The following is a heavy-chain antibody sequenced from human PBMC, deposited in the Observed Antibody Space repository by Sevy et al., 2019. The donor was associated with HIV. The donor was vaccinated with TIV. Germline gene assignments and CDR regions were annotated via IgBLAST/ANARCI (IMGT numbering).Heavy chain of an antibody. J-gene: IGHJ4*02. CDR3: AREGFPRAAVTGVNFGFDY. Sequence: ASVKVSCKASGYTFSDYYMHWVRQAPGQGLEWMGWINVNSGGTNYARDFRGRVTMARDTSISTAYMELIGLTFDDTAVYYGAREGFPRAAVTGVNFGFDYWGQGTLVTVSS. D-gene: IGHD2-21*02. CDR1: GYTFSDYY. V-gene: IGHV1-2*02. CDR2: INVNSGGT.